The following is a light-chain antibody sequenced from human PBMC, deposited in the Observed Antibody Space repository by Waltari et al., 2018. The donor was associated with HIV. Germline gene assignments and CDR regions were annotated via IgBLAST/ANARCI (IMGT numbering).Light chain of an antibody. V-gene: IGLV2-23*02. Sequence: QSALTQPASVSGSPGRSITISCTGTSRDVGSYNLVSWYQQHPGKAPKLLIYEVSNRPSGVSHRFSGSKSRHSASLTISGLQAEDEADYYCCSYAGSSTLFGGGTKLTVL. CDR3: CSYAGSSTL. CDR2: EVS. CDR1: SRDVGSYNL. J-gene: IGLJ3*02.